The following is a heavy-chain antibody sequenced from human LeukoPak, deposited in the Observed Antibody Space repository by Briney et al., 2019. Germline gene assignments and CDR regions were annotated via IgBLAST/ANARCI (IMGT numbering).Heavy chain of an antibody. CDR1: GFMFTTYA. J-gene: IGHJ4*02. CDR2: IGGDGGRT. D-gene: IGHD6-19*01. Sequence: PGGSLRLSCAASGFMFTTYAMSWVRQALGKGLEWVSAIGGDGGRTYYADSVKGRFTISRDNSKDTVFLQMNSLRAEDTAVYFCAKASRQGAVASPLDYWGQGTLVTVSS. CDR3: AKASRQGAVASPLDY. V-gene: IGHV3-23*01.